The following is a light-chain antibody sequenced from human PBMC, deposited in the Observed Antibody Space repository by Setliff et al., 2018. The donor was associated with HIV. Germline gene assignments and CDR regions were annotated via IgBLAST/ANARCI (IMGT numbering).Light chain of an antibody. Sequence: QSALTQPASVSGSPGQSITISCTGPSSELSNYNYISWYQHHPGRAPKLIIYEVNNRPPGVSTRFSGSKSGTTASLTISGLQAEDEADYYCSLYTARGVFGGGTKVTVL. V-gene: IGLV2-14*01. CDR1: SSELSNYNY. CDR3: SLYTARGV. CDR2: EVN. J-gene: IGLJ3*02.